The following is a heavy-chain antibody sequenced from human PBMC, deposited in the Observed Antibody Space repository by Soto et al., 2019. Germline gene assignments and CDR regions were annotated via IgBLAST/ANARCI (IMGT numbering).Heavy chain of an antibody. J-gene: IGHJ1*01. CDR3: ARGGTRAYFHH. V-gene: IGHV4-31*03. CDR1: GGCISSGGYY. D-gene: IGHD1-1*01. CDR2: IYDSGST. Sequence: QVQLQESGPGLVKPSQTLSLTCTVSGGCISSGGYYWSWIRQHPGKGLEWIGSIYDSGSTYYNPSLKSRVTISVDASKNQLSLKLASVTATDTAMYYCARGGTRAYFHHWGQGTLVTVSS.